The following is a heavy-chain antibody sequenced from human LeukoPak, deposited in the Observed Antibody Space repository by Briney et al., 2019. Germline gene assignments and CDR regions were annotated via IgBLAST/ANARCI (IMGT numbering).Heavy chain of an antibody. CDR3: AREGETVTRFFDY. J-gene: IGHJ4*02. D-gene: IGHD4-17*01. CDR2: ISGSSSYI. Sequence: GGSLRLSCAASGFTFSSYGMHWVRQAPGKGLEWVSSISGSSSYIYYADSVKGRFTISRDNAKNSLYLQMNSLRAEDTAVYYCAREGETVTRFFDYWGQGTLVTVSS. V-gene: IGHV3-21*01. CDR1: GFTFSSYG.